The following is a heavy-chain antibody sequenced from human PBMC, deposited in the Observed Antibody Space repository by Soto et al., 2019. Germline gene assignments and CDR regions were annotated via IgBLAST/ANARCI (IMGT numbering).Heavy chain of an antibody. CDR1: GFTFSSYA. Sequence: GGSLRLSCAASGFTFSSYAMHWVRQAPGKGLEWVAVISYDGSNKYYADSVKGRFTISRDNSKNTLYLQMNSLRAEDTAVYYCAXDTITGTSQYYYYGMDVWGQGTTVTVSS. J-gene: IGHJ6*02. V-gene: IGHV3-30-3*01. D-gene: IGHD1-20*01. CDR2: ISYDGSNK. CDR3: AXDTITGTSQYYYYGMDV.